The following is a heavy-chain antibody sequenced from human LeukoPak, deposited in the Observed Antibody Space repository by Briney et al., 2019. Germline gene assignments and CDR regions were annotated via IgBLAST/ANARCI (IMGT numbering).Heavy chain of an antibody. J-gene: IGHJ4*02. Sequence: PGGSLRLSCAPSGFTLSSNYMSWVRQAPGKGLDGVSVIYTVCNTYYAHSVKDRFTIYRENTKTVLSLQMSSLRDQDTAVYYCATDPSPNAFKYYDSSGYTDYWGQGTLVTVSS. D-gene: IGHD3-22*01. CDR3: ATDPSPNAFKYYDSSGYTDY. CDR1: GFTLSSNY. CDR2: IYTVCNT. V-gene: IGHV3-66*01.